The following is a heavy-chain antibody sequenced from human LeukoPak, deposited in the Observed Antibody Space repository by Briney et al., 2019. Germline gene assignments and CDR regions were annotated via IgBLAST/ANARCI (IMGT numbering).Heavy chain of an antibody. V-gene: IGHV4-4*07. D-gene: IGHD1-7*01. J-gene: IGHJ3*02. CDR2: VYTSGST. CDR3: ARLIIGTTTAFDI. CDR1: GGSISGYY. Sequence: SETLSLTCSVSGGSISGYYWTWIRQPAGMGLEGIVRVYTSGSTHHNLFLKTVLTMSVNTTNNQFSLKLSSVTRADTAVYYCARLIIGTTTAFDIWGQGTMVPVSS.